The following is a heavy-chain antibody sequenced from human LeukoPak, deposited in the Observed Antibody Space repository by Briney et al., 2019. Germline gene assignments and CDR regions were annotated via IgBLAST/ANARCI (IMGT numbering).Heavy chain of an antibody. CDR2: VYSGGTT. V-gene: IGHV3-53*01. CDR1: GFTVSSNY. CDR3: ARVKVAVAGIGWFDP. Sequence: PGGSLRLSCAASGFTVSSNYMSWVRQAPGRGLEWVSVVYSGGTTYYADSVKGRFTISRDNSKNTLYLQMNSLRAEDTAVYYCARVKVAVAGIGWFDPWGQGSLVTVSS. J-gene: IGHJ5*02. D-gene: IGHD6-13*01.